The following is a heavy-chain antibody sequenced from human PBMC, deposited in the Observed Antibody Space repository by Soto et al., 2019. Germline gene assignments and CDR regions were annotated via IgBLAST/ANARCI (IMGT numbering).Heavy chain of an antibody. J-gene: IGHJ5*02. V-gene: IGHV4-39*01. CDR3: ARLYCSSTSCYILGWFDP. D-gene: IGHD2-2*02. CDR1: GGSISSSSYY. Sequence: QLQLQESGPGLVKPSETLSLTCTVSGGSISSSSYYWGWIRQPPGKGLEWIGSIYYSGSTYYNPSLKSRVTISVDTSKNQFSLKLSSVTAADTAVYYCARLYCSSTSCYILGWFDPLGQGTLVTVSS. CDR2: IYYSGST.